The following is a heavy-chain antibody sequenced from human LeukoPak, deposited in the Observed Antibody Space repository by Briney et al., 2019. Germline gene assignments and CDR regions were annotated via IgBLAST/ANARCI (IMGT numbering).Heavy chain of an antibody. Sequence: WASVKVSCKASGDTFSSYAISWVRQAPGQGLEWMGGIIPIFGTTNYAQKFQGRVTITADKSTRTVYMELSSLRSEDTAVYYCAVGGWPPRLDYYYGMDVWGKGTTVTVSS. CDR3: AVGGWPPRLDYYYGMDV. D-gene: IGHD6-19*01. CDR1: GDTFSSYA. CDR2: IIPIFGTT. J-gene: IGHJ6*04. V-gene: IGHV1-69*06.